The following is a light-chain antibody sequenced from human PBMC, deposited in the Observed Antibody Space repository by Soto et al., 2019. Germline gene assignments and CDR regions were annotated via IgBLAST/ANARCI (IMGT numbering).Light chain of an antibody. V-gene: IGKV1-33*01. CDR3: QHYDNLPWT. J-gene: IGKJ1*01. CDR1: QDIYHY. Sequence: DIQMTQSPSSLSASVGDRVTITCQASQDIYHYLNWYQQKPGKAPKLLIYDASSLNPGVPSRFSGSGSGTDFTFTITSLQPEDLATYYCQHYDNLPWTFGQGTKVEI. CDR2: DAS.